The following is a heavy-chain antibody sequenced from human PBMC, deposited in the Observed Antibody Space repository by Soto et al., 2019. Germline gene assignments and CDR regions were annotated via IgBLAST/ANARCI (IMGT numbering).Heavy chain of an antibody. CDR2: IIPIFGTA. CDR1: GGTFSSYA. J-gene: IGHJ4*02. CDR3: ARGEKYYYDSSGYYDY. V-gene: IGHV1-69*01. Sequence: QVQLVQSGAEVKKPGSSVKVSCKASGGTFSSYAVSWVRQAPGQGLEWMGGIIPIFGTANYAQKFQGRVTITADESTSTAYMELSSLRSEDTAVYYCARGEKYYYDSSGYYDYWGQGTLVTVSS. D-gene: IGHD3-22*01.